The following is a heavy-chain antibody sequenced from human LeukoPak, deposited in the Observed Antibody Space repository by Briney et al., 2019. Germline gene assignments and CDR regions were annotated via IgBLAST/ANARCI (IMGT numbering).Heavy chain of an antibody. Sequence: SETLSLTCAVYGGSSNGYYWSWIRQPPGKGLEWIGYIYYSGSTNYNPSLKSRVTISVDTSKNQFSLKLSSVTAADTAVYYCARGRSGPTQWLVRYYFDYWGQGTLVTVSS. V-gene: IGHV4-59*01. CDR2: IYYSGST. CDR3: ARGRSGPTQWLVRYYFDY. CDR1: GGSSNGYY. J-gene: IGHJ4*02. D-gene: IGHD6-19*01.